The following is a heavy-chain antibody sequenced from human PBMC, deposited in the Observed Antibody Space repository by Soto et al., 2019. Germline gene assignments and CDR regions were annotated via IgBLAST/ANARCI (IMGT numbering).Heavy chain of an antibody. V-gene: IGHV3-33*01. CDR1: GFTFSSYG. Sequence: GGSLRLSCAASGFTFSSYGMHWVRQAPGKGLEWVAVIWYDGSNKYCADSVKGRFTISRDNSKNTLYLQMNSLRAEDTAVYYCARTGRITDAFDIWGQGTMVTVSS. J-gene: IGHJ3*02. CDR2: IWYDGSNK. CDR3: ARTGRITDAFDI. D-gene: IGHD1-20*01.